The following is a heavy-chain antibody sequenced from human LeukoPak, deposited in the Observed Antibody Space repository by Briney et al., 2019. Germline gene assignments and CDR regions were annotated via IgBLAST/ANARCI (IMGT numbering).Heavy chain of an antibody. Sequence: SETLSLTCSVSGGSLSSSSYYWGWIRQPPGRGLEWIGNIYETGSTNYNPSLKSRVTISVDTSKNQFSLKLSSVTAADTAVYYCVRPDDNSYFWGQGTMVTVSS. J-gene: IGHJ3*01. CDR1: GGSLSSSSYY. D-gene: IGHD3-9*01. CDR3: VRPDDNSYF. CDR2: IYETGST. V-gene: IGHV4-39*01.